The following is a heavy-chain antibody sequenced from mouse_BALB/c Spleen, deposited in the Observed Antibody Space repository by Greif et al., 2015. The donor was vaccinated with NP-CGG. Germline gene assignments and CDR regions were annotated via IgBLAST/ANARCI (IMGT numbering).Heavy chain of an antibody. CDR1: GFSLTSYG. V-gene: IGHV2-9*02. D-gene: IGHD1-1*01. CDR2: IWAGGST. Sequence: QVQLKESGPGLVAPSQSLSITCTVSGFSLTSYGVHWVRQPPGKGLEWLGVIWAGGSTNYNSALMSRLSISKDNSKSQVFVKRNSRQTDDTAIYYCARDPFITTVVATPLDYWGQGTTRTVSS. CDR3: ARDPFITTVVATPLDY. J-gene: IGHJ2*01.